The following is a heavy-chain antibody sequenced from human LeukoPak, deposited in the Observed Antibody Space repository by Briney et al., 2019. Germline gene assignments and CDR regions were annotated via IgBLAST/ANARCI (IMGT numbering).Heavy chain of an antibody. J-gene: IGHJ4*02. Sequence: TSETLSLTCAVYGGSFSGYYWSWIRQPPGKGLEWSGEINHSGSTNYNPSLKSLVTISVDTSKKQFSLHLSSVTAADTAVYYCARDVVAAAGSWDYWGQGTLVTVSS. D-gene: IGHD6-13*01. CDR3: ARDVVAAAGSWDY. CDR1: GGSFSGYY. V-gene: IGHV4-34*01. CDR2: INHSGST.